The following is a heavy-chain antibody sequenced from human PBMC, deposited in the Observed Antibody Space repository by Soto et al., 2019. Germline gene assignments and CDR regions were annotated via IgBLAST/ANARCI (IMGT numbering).Heavy chain of an antibody. CDR2: ISAYNGNT. D-gene: IGHD2-15*01. CDR3: ARAPGIGSPYGMDV. Sequence: GASVKVSCKASGYTFTGYYMHWVRQAPGQGLEWMGWISAYNGNTNYAQKLQGRVTMTTDTSTSTAYMELRSLRSDDTAVYYCARAPGIGSPYGMDVWGQGTTVTVSS. J-gene: IGHJ6*02. CDR1: GYTFTGYY. V-gene: IGHV1-18*04.